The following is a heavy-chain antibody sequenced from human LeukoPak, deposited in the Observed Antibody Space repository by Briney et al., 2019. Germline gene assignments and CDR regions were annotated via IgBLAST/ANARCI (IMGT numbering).Heavy chain of an antibody. V-gene: IGHV3-23*01. J-gene: IGHJ6*03. CDR3: AKDPRGREQWLVRPYYYYMDV. Sequence: PGGSLRLSCAASGFTFSSYGMSWVRQAPGKGLEWVSAISGSGGSTYYADSVKGRFTISRDNSKNTLYLQMNSLRAEDTAVYYCAKDPRGREQWLVRPYYYYMDVWGKGTTVTTSS. CDR2: ISGSGGST. D-gene: IGHD6-19*01. CDR1: GFTFSSYG.